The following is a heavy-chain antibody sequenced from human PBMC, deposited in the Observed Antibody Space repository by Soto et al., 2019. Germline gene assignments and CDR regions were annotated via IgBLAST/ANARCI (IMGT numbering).Heavy chain of an antibody. CDR3: ARGLAVTRDAFDV. V-gene: IGHV1-8*01. J-gene: IGHJ3*01. CDR1: GYSFTSYD. D-gene: IGHD2-15*01. CDR2: MTPNSDDT. Sequence: QVQMVQSGAEVKKPGASVKVSCKASGYSFTSYDVNWVRQAPGQGLEWVGWMTPNSDDTGYAQTFQGRVTLTRDTSISTAHMELSGLTSEDTSMYYCARGLAVTRDAFDVWGQGTMVTVSS.